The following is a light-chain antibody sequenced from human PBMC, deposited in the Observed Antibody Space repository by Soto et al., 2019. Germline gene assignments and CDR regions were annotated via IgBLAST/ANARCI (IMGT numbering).Light chain of an antibody. CDR3: HQYDDGPYT. V-gene: IGKV3-15*01. J-gene: IGKJ2*01. Sequence: EIVFTQSPGTLSLSPGERATLSCRASQTVSSNYLAWYQQKPGQAPRLLIYGASTRETGIPVRFSCSGSGTEFTLTISSLQSEDFAVYYCHQYDDGPYTFGQGTQVDIK. CDR1: QTVSSN. CDR2: GAS.